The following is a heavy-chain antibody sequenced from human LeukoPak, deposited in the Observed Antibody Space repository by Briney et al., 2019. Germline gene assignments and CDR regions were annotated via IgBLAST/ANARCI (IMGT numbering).Heavy chain of an antibody. Sequence: GGSLKLSCAASGFTFSGSAMHWVRQASGKGLEWVGRIRSKANSYATAHAASVKGRFTISRDDSKNTAYLQMNSLKTEDTAVYYCTSPAGISDYWGQGTLVTVSS. J-gene: IGHJ4*02. CDR1: GFTFSGSA. CDR2: IRSKANSYAT. CDR3: TSPAGISDY. D-gene: IGHD3-10*01. V-gene: IGHV3-73*01.